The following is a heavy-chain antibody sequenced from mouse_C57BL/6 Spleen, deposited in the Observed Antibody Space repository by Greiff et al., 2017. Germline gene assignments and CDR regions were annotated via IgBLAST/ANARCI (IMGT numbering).Heavy chain of an antibody. J-gene: IGHJ1*03. Sequence: EVKLMASGPELVKPGASVKIPCKASGYTFTDYNMDWVKQSHGKSLEWIGDINPNNGGTIYNQKFKGKATLTVDKSSSTAYMGLRSLTSEDTAVYYCALGRQYFDVWGTGTTVTVSS. D-gene: IGHD4-1*01. CDR2: INPNNGGT. CDR1: GYTFTDYN. V-gene: IGHV1-18*01. CDR3: ALGRQYFDV.